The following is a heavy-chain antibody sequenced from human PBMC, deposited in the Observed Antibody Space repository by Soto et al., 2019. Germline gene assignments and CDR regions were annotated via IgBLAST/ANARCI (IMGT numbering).Heavy chain of an antibody. J-gene: IGHJ3*02. CDR1: GYSISSGYY. Sequence: KPSETLSLTCAVSGYSISSGYYWGWIRQPPGKGLEWIGSIYHSGNTYYNPSLKSRVTIPVDTSKNQFSLKLSSVTAADTAVYYCARDRGKYCGGDCFSGWAFDIWGQGTMVTV. CDR2: IYHSGNT. D-gene: IGHD2-21*02. CDR3: ARDRGKYCGGDCFSGWAFDI. V-gene: IGHV4-38-2*02.